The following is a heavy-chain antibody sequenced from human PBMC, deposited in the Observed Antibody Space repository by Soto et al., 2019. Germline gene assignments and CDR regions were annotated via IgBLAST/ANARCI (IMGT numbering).Heavy chain of an antibody. CDR2: INTDGSST. V-gene: IGHV3-74*01. J-gene: IGHJ3*01. Sequence: EVQLVESWGGLVQPGGSLRLSCADSGFSFSSYWMHWVRQGPGKGLVWVSRINTDGSSTNYADSVKGRFTISRDNAKNTVYLQMNSLRAEDTAVYYCARSPGGYYIDWGQGTMVTVSS. CDR1: GFSFSSYW. CDR3: ARSPGGYYID. D-gene: IGHD3-9*01.